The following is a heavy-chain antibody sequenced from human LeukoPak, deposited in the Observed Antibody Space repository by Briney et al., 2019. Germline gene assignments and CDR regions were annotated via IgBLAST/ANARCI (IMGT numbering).Heavy chain of an antibody. CDR1: GFTVSSNY. Sequence: GGSLRLSCAASGFTVSSNYMSWVRQAPGKGLEWVSVIYSGGSTYCADSVKGRFTISRDNSKNTLYLQMNSLRVEDTAVYYCAKCDDFWSGYSHYWGQGALVTVSS. V-gene: IGHV3-53*01. CDR2: IYSGGST. J-gene: IGHJ4*02. CDR3: AKCDDFWSGYSHY. D-gene: IGHD3-3*01.